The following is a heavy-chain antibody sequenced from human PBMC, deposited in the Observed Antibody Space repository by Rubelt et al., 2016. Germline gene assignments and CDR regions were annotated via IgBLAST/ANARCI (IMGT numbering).Heavy chain of an antibody. Sequence: GRSLRLSCAPSGFIFSNYAMHWVRQAPGKGLEWVAIIWYDGSDKYYSDSVKGRFTISRDNSKNTLYLQMNSLRGEDTAVYYCARDQGYCSGGTCYSVFDYWGQGTLVTVAS. J-gene: IGHJ4*02. CDR3: ARDQGYCSGGTCYSVFDY. V-gene: IGHV3-33*01. CDR1: GFIFSNYA. CDR2: IWYDGSDK. D-gene: IGHD2-15*01.